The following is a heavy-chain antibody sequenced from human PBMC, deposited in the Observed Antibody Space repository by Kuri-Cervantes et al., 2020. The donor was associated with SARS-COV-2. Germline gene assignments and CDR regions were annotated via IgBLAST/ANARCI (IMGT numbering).Heavy chain of an antibody. Sequence: ASVKVSCKASGYTFTSYGISWVRQAPGQGREWMGWISAYNGNTNYAQKLQGRVTMTTDTSTTTAYMGLRSLRSDATAAYYCASGAYWSGGSCYFALDAFDIWCQGTLAT. D-gene: IGHD2-15*01. J-gene: IGHJ3*02. CDR2: ISAYNGNT. CDR1: GYTFTSYG. CDR3: ASGAYWSGGSCYFALDAFDI. V-gene: IGHV1-18*01.